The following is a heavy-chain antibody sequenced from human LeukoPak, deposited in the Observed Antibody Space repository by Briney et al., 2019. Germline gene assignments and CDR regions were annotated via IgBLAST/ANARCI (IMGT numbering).Heavy chain of an antibody. D-gene: IGHD3-3*01. V-gene: IGHV4-34*01. CDR2: INHRGST. CDR3: AYTIFGVVIIDY. CDR1: GGSFSGYY. Sequence: PSETLSLTCAVYGGSFSGYYWSWIRQPPGKGLEWIGEINHRGSTNYNPSLKSRVTISVDTSKNQFSLKLSSVTAADTAVYYCAYTIFGVVIIDYWGQGTLVTVSS. J-gene: IGHJ4*02.